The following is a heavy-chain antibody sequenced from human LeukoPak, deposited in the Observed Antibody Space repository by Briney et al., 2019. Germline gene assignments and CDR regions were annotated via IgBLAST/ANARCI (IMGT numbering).Heavy chain of an antibody. CDR3: ARGGEGEAYFYYYLDV. CDR2: IYPDDSDT. J-gene: IGHJ6*03. CDR1: GYTFSRYW. V-gene: IGHV5-51*01. Sequence: GESLKISCVASGYTFSRYWIGWVRQMPGKGLEWMGLIYPDDSDTRYSPSFEGQVTISADKSITTAYLQWSSLKASDTAIYYCARGGEGEAYFYYYLDVWGKGPRSPSP. D-gene: IGHD3-10*01.